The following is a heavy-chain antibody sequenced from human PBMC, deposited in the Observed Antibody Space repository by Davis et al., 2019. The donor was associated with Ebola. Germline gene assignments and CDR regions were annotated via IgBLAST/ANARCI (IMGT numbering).Heavy chain of an antibody. CDR2: LGTSANT. CDR1: GFIFSSYV. V-gene: IGHV3-23*01. D-gene: IGHD1-26*01. CDR3: AKDTSNIWFDI. Sequence: SLMISCDASGFIFSSYVISWLRQAPGKGLEWVSTLGTSANTYYADSVKGRFTISRDNSTNTLYLQMTGLRVEDTAIYYCAKDTSNIWFDIWGQGTMVTVSS. J-gene: IGHJ3*02.